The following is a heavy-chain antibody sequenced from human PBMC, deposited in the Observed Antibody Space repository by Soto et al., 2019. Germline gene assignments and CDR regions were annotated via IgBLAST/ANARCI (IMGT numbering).Heavy chain of an antibody. J-gene: IGHJ6*02. CDR3: AGQPGYGDYGYYYYYGMDV. D-gene: IGHD4-17*01. CDR2: IYYSGST. V-gene: IGHV4-39*01. CDR1: GGSISSSSYY. Sequence: SETLSLTCTVSGGSISSSSYYWGWIRQPPGKGLEWIGSIYYSGSTYYNPSLKSRVTISVDTSKNQFSLKLSSVTAADTAVYYCAGQPGYGDYGYYYYYGMDVWGQGTTVTVS.